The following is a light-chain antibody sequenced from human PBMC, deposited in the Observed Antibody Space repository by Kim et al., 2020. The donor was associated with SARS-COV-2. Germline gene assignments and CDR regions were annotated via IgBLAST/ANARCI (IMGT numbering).Light chain of an antibody. CDR3: QQYRSYPWT. Sequence: SASIGDRVTITCRASRNIASWVAWYQQKPGEAPRLLIYKASNLKSGVPSRFSGSGSGTEFTLTTDSLQADDLATYYCQQYRSYPWTFGQGTKLEI. CDR2: KAS. J-gene: IGKJ1*01. CDR1: RNIASW. V-gene: IGKV1-5*03.